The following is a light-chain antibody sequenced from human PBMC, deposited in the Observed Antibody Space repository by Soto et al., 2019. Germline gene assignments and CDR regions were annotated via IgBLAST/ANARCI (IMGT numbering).Light chain of an antibody. CDR2: DAS. V-gene: IGKV3-20*01. CDR1: QSVSNK. J-gene: IGKJ1*01. CDR3: QQYGTSFAT. Sequence: PGERATLSCRASQSVSNKLAWYRQTPGQAPRLLIYDASTRATDTPARFSGSGAGTDFTLTISRVEAADFALYYCQQYGTSFATFGQGTQVE.